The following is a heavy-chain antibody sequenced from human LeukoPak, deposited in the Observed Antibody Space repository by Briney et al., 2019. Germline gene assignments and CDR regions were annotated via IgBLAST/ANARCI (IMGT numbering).Heavy chain of an antibody. V-gene: IGHV3-66*01. D-gene: IGHD2-2*01. Sequence: PGGSLRLSCAASGFTVSSNYMSWVRQAPGKGLEWVSGINWNGGSTGYADSVKGRFTISRDNSKNMLYLQMNSLRAEDTAVYYCAGGPKQQLLWGRASNGFDPWGQGTLVTVSS. CDR2: INWNGGST. J-gene: IGHJ5*02. CDR1: GFTVSSNY. CDR3: AGGPKQQLLWGRASNGFDP.